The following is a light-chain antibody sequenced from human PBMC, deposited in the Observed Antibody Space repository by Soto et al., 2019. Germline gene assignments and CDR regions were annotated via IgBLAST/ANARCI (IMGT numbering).Light chain of an antibody. CDR3: QQRSSWPPTT. J-gene: IGKJ5*01. V-gene: IGKV3-11*01. Sequence: EIVLTQSPSTLYLSPGERATLSCRASQSVSSYLAWYQQKPGQAPRLLIYDASNRATGIPARFSGSGSGTDFTLTIGSLEPEDFAVYYCQQRSSWPPTTFGQGTRLEI. CDR1: QSVSSY. CDR2: DAS.